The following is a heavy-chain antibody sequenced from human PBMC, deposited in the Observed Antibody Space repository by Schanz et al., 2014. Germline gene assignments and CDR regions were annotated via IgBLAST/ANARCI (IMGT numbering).Heavy chain of an antibody. CDR2: ISTNKGNT. J-gene: IGHJ4*02. CDR3: ARDRDQWDGNFCDF. D-gene: IGHD1-26*01. V-gene: IGHV1-18*01. CDR1: GYTFTNYG. Sequence: QVQLVQSGAEVKRPGASVKVSCKASGYTFTNYGISWVRQAPGQGLEWMGWISTNKGNTNYAQKVQDRVIMTTDTSTSTAYMELRSLRPDDTAVYYCARDRDQWDGNFCDFWGQGTLVTVSS.